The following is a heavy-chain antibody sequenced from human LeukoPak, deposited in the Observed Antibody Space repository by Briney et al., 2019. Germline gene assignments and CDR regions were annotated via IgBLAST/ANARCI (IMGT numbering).Heavy chain of an antibody. Sequence: GGSLRLSCAASGFTFSSYAMSWVRQAPGKGLEWVSAISGSGGSTYYADSVKGRFTISRDNSKNTLYLQMNSLRAEDTAVYYCTKDRGGRRYYYYYYMNVWGKGTTVTVSS. CDR3: TKDRGGRRYYYYYYMNV. D-gene: IGHD3-10*01. V-gene: IGHV3-23*01. CDR2: ISGSGGST. J-gene: IGHJ6*03. CDR1: GFTFSSYA.